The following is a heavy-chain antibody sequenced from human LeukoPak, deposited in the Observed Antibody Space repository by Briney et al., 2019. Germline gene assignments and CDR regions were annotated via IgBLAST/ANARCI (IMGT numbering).Heavy chain of an antibody. CDR2: IIPILGIA. J-gene: IGHJ4*02. V-gene: IGHV1-69*02. CDR3: ARNAYSGIAAAVY. D-gene: IGHD6-13*01. CDR1: GYTFTGYY. Sequence: GASVKVSCKASGYTFTGYYMHWVRQAPGQGLEWMGRIIPILGIANYAQKFQSRVTITADKSTSTAYMELSSLRSEDTAVYYCARNAYSGIAAAVYWGQGTLVTVSS.